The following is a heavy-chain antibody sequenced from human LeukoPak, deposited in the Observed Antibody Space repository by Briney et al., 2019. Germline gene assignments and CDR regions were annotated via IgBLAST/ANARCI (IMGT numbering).Heavy chain of an antibody. CDR1: GGSISSSNW. CDR3: ARGSNYDILTGYFMDYYYYYMDV. CDR2: IYHSGST. D-gene: IGHD3-9*01. Sequence: SETLSLTCAVSGGSISSSNWWSWVRPPPGKGLEWIGEIYHSGSTNYNPSLKSRVTISVDKSKNQFSLKLSSVTAADTAVYYCARGSNYDILTGYFMDYYYYYMDVWGKGTTVTVSS. V-gene: IGHV4-4*02. J-gene: IGHJ6*03.